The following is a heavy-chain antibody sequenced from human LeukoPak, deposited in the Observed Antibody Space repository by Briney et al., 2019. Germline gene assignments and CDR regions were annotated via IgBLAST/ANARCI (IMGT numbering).Heavy chain of an antibody. D-gene: IGHD6-19*01. J-gene: IGHJ1*01. CDR3: ARDGSVAGYFQH. V-gene: IGHV4-59*01. CDR1: GGSISSYY. Sequence: TSETLSLTXTVSGGSISSYYWSWIRQPPGKGLEWIGYIYYSGSTNYNPSLKSRVTISVDTSKNQFSLKLSSVTAADTAAYYCARDGSVAGYFQHWGQGTLVTVSS. CDR2: IYYSGST.